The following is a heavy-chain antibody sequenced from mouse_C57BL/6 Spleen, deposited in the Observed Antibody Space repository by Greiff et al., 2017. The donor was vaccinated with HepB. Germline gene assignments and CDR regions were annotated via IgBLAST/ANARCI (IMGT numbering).Heavy chain of an antibody. CDR1: GYTFTSYW. CDR3: AREGLSILYYFDY. CDR2: IYPGSGST. D-gene: IGHD2-10*02. V-gene: IGHV1-55*01. Sequence: QVQLQQPGAELVKPGASVKMSCKASGYTFTSYWITWVKQRPGQGLEWIGDIYPGSGSTNYNEKFKSKATLTVDTSSSTAYMQRSSLTSEDSAVYYGAREGLSILYYFDYWGQGTTLTVSS. J-gene: IGHJ2*01.